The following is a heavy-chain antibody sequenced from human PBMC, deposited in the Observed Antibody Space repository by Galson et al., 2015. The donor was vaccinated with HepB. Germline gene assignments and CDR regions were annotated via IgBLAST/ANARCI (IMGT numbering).Heavy chain of an antibody. J-gene: IGHJ4*02. CDR1: GYTFTSYA. V-gene: IGHV1-3*01. CDR3: ARDRPESSGYYYGSGAFDY. D-gene: IGHD3-22*01. CDR2: INAGNGNT. Sequence: SVKVSCKASGYTFTSYAMHWVRQAPGQRLEWMGWINAGNGNTKYSQKFQGRVTITRDTSASTAYMELSSLRSEDTAVYYCARDRPESSGYYYGSGAFDYWGQGTLVTVSS.